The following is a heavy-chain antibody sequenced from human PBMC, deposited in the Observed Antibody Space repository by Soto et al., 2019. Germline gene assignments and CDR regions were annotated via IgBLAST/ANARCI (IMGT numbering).Heavy chain of an antibody. Sequence: PSETLSLTCTVSGGSISSGGYYWSWIRQHPGKGLEWIGYIYYSGSTYYNPSLKSRVTISVDTSKNQFSLKLSSVTAADTAVYYCARDRYGSGSPVWGQGTTVTVSS. CDR1: GGSISSGGYY. V-gene: IGHV4-31*03. CDR2: IYYSGST. CDR3: ARDRYGSGSPV. J-gene: IGHJ6*02. D-gene: IGHD3-10*01.